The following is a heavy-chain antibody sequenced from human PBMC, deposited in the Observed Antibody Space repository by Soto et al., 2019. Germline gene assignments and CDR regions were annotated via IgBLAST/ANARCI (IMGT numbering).Heavy chain of an antibody. J-gene: IGHJ6*02. D-gene: IGHD6-13*01. CDR1: GFTFSSYW. CDR2: IKQDGSEK. V-gene: IGHV3-7*03. CDR3: ARVGSQQLTPYYYYYYGMDV. Sequence: EVQLVESGGGLVQPGGSLRLSCAASGFTFSSYWMSWVRQAPGKGLEWVANIKQDGSEKYYVDSVKGRFTISRDNAKNSLYLQMNSLRAEDTAVYYCARVGSQQLTPYYYYYYGMDVWGQGTTVTVSS.